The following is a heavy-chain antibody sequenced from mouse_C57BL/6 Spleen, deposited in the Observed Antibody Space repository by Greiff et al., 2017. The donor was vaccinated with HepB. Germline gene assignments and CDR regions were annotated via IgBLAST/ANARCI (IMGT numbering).Heavy chain of an antibody. CDR1: GYAFSSSW. CDR2: IYPGDGDT. Sequence: VQLQQSGPELVKPGASVKISCKASGYAFSSSWMNWVKQRPGKGLEWIGRIYPGDGDTNYNGKFKGKATLTADKSSSTAYMQLSSLTSEDSAVYFCAREGLDYYAMDYWGQGTSVTVSS. J-gene: IGHJ4*01. V-gene: IGHV1-82*01. CDR3: AREGLDYYAMDY.